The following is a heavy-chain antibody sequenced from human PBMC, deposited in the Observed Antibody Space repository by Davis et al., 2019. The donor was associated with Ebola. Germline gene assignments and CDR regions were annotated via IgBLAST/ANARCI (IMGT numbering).Heavy chain of an antibody. V-gene: IGHV4-59*11. CDR2: ISGSGRT. D-gene: IGHD3-16*01. Sequence: PSETLSLTCTVSDDSISGHYWNWFRQPPGKGLEWIGFISGSGRTSYNPSLTSRITISADTSKNQFSLNLSPVTAADTAVYFCARFGHGAYWGQGTLVTVSS. CDR3: ARFGHGAY. J-gene: IGHJ4*02. CDR1: DDSISGHY.